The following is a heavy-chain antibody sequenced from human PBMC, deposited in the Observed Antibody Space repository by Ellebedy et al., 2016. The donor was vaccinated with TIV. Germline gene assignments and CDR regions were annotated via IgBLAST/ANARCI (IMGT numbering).Heavy chain of an antibody. CDR2: INHSGST. Sequence: SETLSLTXAVYGGSFSGYYWSWIRQPPGKGLEWIGEINHSGSTNYNPSLKSRVTISVDTSKNQFSLKLSSVTAADTAVYYCARTGYCSGGSCWLDYWGQGTLVTVSS. D-gene: IGHD2-15*01. V-gene: IGHV4-34*01. CDR1: GGSFSGYY. J-gene: IGHJ4*02. CDR3: ARTGYCSGGSCWLDY.